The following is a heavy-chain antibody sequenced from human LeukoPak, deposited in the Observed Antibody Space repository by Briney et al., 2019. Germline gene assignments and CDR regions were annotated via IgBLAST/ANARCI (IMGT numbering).Heavy chain of an antibody. J-gene: IGHJ4*02. D-gene: IGHD3-10*01. CDR1: GFTFDDYG. CDR3: ARKGYYGSGTYLDY. V-gene: IGHV3-20*04. CDR2: INWNGDKT. Sequence: GGSLRLSCAASGFTFDDYGMSWVRQAPGKGLEWVSGINWNGDKTGYADSVKGRFTISRDNAKNSLYLQMNSLRAEDTALYYCARKGYYGSGTYLDYWGQGTLVTVSS.